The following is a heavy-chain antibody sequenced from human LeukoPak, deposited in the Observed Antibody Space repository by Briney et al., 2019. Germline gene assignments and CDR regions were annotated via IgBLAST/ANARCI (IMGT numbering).Heavy chain of an antibody. CDR1: GGSISSGGYY. J-gene: IGHJ5*02. CDR2: IYYSGST. D-gene: IGHD2-15*01. Sequence: SETLSLTCTVSGGSISSGGYYWSWIRQHPVKGLEWIGYIYYSGSTYYNPSLKSRVTISVDTSKNQFSLKLSSVTAADTAVYYCARGRGYCSGGSCYGNWFDPWGQGTLVTVSS. V-gene: IGHV4-31*03. CDR3: ARGRGYCSGGSCYGNWFDP.